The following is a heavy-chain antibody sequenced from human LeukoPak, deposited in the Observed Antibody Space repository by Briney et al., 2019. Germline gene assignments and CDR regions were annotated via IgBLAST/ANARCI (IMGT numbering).Heavy chain of an antibody. CDR3: ARHTPADY. Sequence: PGGSLRLSCAASGVTLSTYAMSWVRQAPGKGLEWVSYISYSSSTIYYADSVKGRFTISRDNAKNSLYLQMNSLRVEDTAVYYCARHTPADYWGQGTLVAVSS. CDR2: ISYSSSTI. CDR1: GVTLSTYA. V-gene: IGHV3-48*01. D-gene: IGHD2-2*02. J-gene: IGHJ4*02.